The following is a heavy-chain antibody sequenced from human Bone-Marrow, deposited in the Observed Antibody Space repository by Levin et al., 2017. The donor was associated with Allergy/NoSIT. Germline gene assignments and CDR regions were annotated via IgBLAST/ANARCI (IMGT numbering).Heavy chain of an antibody. CDR2: IGVRGSGT. J-gene: IGHJ4*02. V-gene: IGHV3-23*01. CDR1: GFTFTSYA. D-gene: IGHD2-15*01. CDR3: AKDRSVVVVAAELDY. Sequence: GGSLRLSCAASGFTFTSYAMSWVRQAPGKGLEWVSTIGVRGSGTYYADSVKGRFTISRDNSKNTLHLQMTSLRAEDTAIYYCAKDRSVVVVAAELDYWGQGTLVTVSS.